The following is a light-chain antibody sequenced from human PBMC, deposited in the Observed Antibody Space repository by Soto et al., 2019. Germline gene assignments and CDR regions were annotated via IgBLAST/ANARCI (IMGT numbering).Light chain of an antibody. CDR2: GAS. CDR1: QSSNNNY. J-gene: IGKJ2*01. V-gene: IGKV3-20*01. CDR3: QQYSSLST. Sequence: EIVLTQSPSTLSLSPGERVTLSCRASQSSNNNYLAWYQHKPGQAPRLIVYGASAVATGTPDRFSGSGSGTDFTLTISRLEPEDFAVYYCQQYSSLSTFGQGTKLEIK.